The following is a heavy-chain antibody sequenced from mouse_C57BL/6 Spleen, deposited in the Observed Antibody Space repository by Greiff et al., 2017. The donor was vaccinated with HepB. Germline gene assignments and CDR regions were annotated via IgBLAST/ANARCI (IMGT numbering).Heavy chain of an antibody. J-gene: IGHJ2*01. CDR2: INPNNGGT. D-gene: IGHD3-2*02. V-gene: IGHV1-26*01. Sequence: VQLQQSGPELVKPGASVKISCKASGYTFTDYYMNWVKQSHGKSLEWIGDINPNNGGTSYNQKFKGKATLTVDKSSSTAYMELRSLTSEDSAVYYCAGDSSGYYFDYWGQGTTLTVSS. CDR3: AGDSSGYYFDY. CDR1: GYTFTDYY.